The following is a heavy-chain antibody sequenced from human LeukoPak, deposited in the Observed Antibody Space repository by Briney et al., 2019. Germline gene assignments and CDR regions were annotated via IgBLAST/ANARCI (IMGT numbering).Heavy chain of an antibody. J-gene: IGHJ4*02. Sequence: LRLSCAASGFTFTDHYMSWIRQPPGKGLEWIGYIYYSGSTYYNPSLKSRVTISVDTSKNQFSLKLSSVTAADTAVYYCARDSNWAYCGGDCSDYWGQGTLVTVSS. V-gene: IGHV4-30-4*01. D-gene: IGHD2-21*01. CDR2: IYYSGST. CDR3: ARDSNWAYCGGDCSDY. CDR1: GFTFTDHY.